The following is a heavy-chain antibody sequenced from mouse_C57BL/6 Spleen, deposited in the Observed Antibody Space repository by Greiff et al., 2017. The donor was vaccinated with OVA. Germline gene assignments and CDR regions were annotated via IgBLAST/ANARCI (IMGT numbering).Heavy chain of an antibody. CDR1: GYTFTSYC. J-gene: IGHJ3*01. Sequence: QVQLQQSGAELARPGASVKLSCKASGYTFTSYCISWVKQRTGQGLEWIGEIYPRSGNTYYTAKFKGKATLTADKSSNTDYLELRSLTSEDSAVYICDYYGSNSFAYWGQGTLVTVSA. V-gene: IGHV1-81*01. D-gene: IGHD1-1*01. CDR2: IYPRSGNT. CDR3: DYYGSNSFAY.